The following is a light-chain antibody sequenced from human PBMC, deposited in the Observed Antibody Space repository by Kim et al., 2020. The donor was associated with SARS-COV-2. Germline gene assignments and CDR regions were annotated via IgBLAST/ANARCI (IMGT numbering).Light chain of an antibody. CDR1: ETISTW. V-gene: IGKV1-5*01. CDR2: DAS. J-gene: IGKJ2*03. Sequence: DIQMTQSPSALSATVGDRVTITCRASETISTWLAWYQQKPGKAPKLLIYDASILKTGVPSRFSGSGSGTEFTLTISSLQPDDFATYCQQQDSTFPYSFGQGTKLEI. CDR3: QQQDSTFPYS.